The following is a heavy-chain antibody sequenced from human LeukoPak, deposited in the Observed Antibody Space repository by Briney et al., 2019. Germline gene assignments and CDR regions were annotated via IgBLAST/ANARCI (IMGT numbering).Heavy chain of an antibody. V-gene: IGHV3-30-3*01. J-gene: IGHJ4*02. CDR1: GFTFSSYA. CDR2: ISYDGSNK. CDR3: ARNLPPVVPAAACDY. D-gene: IGHD2-2*01. Sequence: GGSLRLSCAASGFTFSSYAMHWVRQAPGKGLEWVAVISYDGSNKYYAESVKGRFTISRDNSKNTLYLQMNSLRAEDTAVYYCARNLPPVVPAAACDYWGQGTLVTVSS.